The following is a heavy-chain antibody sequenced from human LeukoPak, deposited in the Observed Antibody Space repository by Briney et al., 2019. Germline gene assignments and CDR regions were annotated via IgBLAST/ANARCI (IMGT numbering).Heavy chain of an antibody. J-gene: IGHJ3*02. CDR2: IYYSGST. Sequence: SETLSLTCTVSGGSISNYSLSWIRQPPGKGLEWIGYIYYSGSTNYNPSLKSRVTISVDTFKNQFSLKLNSVTASDTGVYFCARTVGTIVRRLIVYYAFDIWGQGTMVTVSS. V-gene: IGHV4-59*01. D-gene: IGHD3-10*01. CDR1: GGSISNYS. CDR3: ARTVGTIVRRLIVYYAFDI.